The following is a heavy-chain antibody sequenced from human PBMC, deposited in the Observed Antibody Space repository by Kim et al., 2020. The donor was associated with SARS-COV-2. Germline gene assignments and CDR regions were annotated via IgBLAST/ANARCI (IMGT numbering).Heavy chain of an antibody. J-gene: IGHJ6*02. Sequence: NKYYADSGKGRFTMSRDNSKNTLYLQRNSLRAEDTAVYYCARGNLEYGMDVWGQGTTVTVSS. CDR3: ARGNLEYGMDV. V-gene: IGHV3-33*01. CDR2: NK.